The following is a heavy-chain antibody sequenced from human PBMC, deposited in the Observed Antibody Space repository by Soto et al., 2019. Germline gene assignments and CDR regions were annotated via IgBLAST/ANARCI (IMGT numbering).Heavy chain of an antibody. D-gene: IGHD3-16*01. V-gene: IGHV1-69*13. CDR1: GGSFSSQA. CDR2: IIHFFKGI. J-gene: IGHJ6*02. Sequence: SVNVSCKASGGSFSSQAIIWVRQAPGQGLEWMGGIIHFFKGITYAQKFQSRLTITADDSTSTAYMDLSSLRSEDTAVYYCARDVPLNYYDGTYYYYAMDVWGQGTTVTVSS. CDR3: ARDVPLNYYDGTYYYYAMDV.